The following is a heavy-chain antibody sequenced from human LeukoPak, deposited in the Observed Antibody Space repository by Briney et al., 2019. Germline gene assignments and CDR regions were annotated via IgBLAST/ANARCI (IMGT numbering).Heavy chain of an antibody. V-gene: IGHV3-7*01. J-gene: IGHJ4*02. Sequence: GGSLRLSCAASGFTFSSYWMSWVRQAPGKGLEWVANIKQDGSEKYYVDSVKGRFTISRDNAKNSLYLQMNSLRAEDTAVYYCARDRMVATWYFDYWGQGTLVTVSS. CDR1: GFTFSSYW. CDR3: ARDRMVATWYFDY. D-gene: IGHD5-12*01. CDR2: IKQDGSEK.